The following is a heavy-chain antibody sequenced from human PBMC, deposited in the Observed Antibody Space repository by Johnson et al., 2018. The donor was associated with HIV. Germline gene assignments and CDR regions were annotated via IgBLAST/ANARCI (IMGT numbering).Heavy chain of an antibody. D-gene: IGHD2-15*01. CDR2: IYSGGST. CDR3: AREAYCSGGSCYDAFDI. Sequence: VQLVESGGGLVQPGGSLRLSCAASGFTFSSYAMSWVRQAPGKGLEWVSVIYSGGSTYYADSVKGRFTISRVNSKNTLYLQMNSLRAEDTAVYYCAREAYCSGGSCYDAFDIWGQGTMVTVSS. J-gene: IGHJ3*02. V-gene: IGHV3-66*01. CDR1: GFTFSSYA.